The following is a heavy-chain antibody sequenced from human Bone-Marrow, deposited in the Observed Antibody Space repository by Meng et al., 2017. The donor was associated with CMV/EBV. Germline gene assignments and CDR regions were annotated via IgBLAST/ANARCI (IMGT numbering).Heavy chain of an antibody. J-gene: IGHJ3*02. CDR3: ARDIVARGAFDI. V-gene: IGHV1-46*01. D-gene: IGHD3-22*01. Sequence: GGSLRLSCAASGFTFTSYYMHWVRQAPGQGLEWMGIINPSGGSTSYAQKFQGRVTMTRDTSTSTVYMELSSLRSEDTAVYYCARDIVARGAFDIWGQGTMVTVSS. CDR2: INPSGGST. CDR1: GFTFTSYY.